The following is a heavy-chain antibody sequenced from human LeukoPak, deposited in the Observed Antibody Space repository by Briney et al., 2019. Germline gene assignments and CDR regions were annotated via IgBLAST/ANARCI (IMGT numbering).Heavy chain of an antibody. D-gene: IGHD2-8*01. CDR1: GGTFSSYA. CDR3: ATTPLGYCTNGVRQRFDY. Sequence: SVKVSCKASGGTFSSYAISWVRQAPGQGLEWMGGIIPIFGTANYAQKFQGRVTITADESTSTAYMELSSLRSEDTAVYYCATTPLGYCTNGVRQRFDYWGQGTLVTVSS. V-gene: IGHV1-69*01. J-gene: IGHJ4*02. CDR2: IIPIFGTA.